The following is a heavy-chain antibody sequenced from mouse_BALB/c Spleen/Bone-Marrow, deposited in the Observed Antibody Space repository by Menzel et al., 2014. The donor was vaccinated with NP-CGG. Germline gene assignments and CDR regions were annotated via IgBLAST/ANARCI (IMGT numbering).Heavy chain of an antibody. Sequence: QVQLQQSGPELVRPGVSVKISCKGSGYTFTDYATHWVKRSHAKSLEWIGLISTFSGNTNYNQKFMGKATMTVDKSSSTAYMELARLTSEDSAIYYCARGDYRYDETMDYWGQGTSVTVSS. CDR2: ISTFSGNT. D-gene: IGHD2-14*01. J-gene: IGHJ4*01. CDR3: ARGDYRYDETMDY. V-gene: IGHV1S137*01. CDR1: GYTFTDYA.